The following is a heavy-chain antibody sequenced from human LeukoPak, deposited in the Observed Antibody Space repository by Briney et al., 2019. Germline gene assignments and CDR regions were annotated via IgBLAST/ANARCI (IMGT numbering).Heavy chain of an antibody. J-gene: IGHJ4*02. CDR3: ARVVTFELDY. D-gene: IGHD3-10*01. CDR2: MYSGGAT. V-gene: IGHV3-53*01. Sequence: GGSLRLSCVASGISVSGTFMSWVRQAPGKGLEWVSTMYSGGATHYADSVKGRFSVSRDNVENTLYLQMDNLRVEDTAVYYCARVVTFELDYWGQGTPVLGSS. CDR1: GISVSGTF.